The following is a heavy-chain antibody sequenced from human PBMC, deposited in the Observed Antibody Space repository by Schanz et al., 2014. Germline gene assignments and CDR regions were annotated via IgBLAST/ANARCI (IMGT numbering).Heavy chain of an antibody. CDR3: ARDRRFFDRDDLYYFDS. CDR1: GHIFINSG. V-gene: IGHV1-18*01. Sequence: QIQLVQSGPEAKKPGATVKVSCKASGHIFINSGISWVRQAPGQGLEWMGWISVYNHNKEYDQKFQSRVTMTTDTSSSTAYKALTDLRSDDTAVYYCARDRRFFDRDDLYYFDSWGQGALVTVSS. CDR2: ISVYNHNK. D-gene: IGHD3-3*01. J-gene: IGHJ4*02.